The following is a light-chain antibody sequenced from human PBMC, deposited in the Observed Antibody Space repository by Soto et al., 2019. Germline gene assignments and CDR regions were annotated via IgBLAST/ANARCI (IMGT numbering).Light chain of an antibody. V-gene: IGLV2-8*01. CDR1: SSDVGGYNY. CDR3: SSYAGANNLV. CDR2: EVT. Sequence: QSALTQPPAASESPGQSVTISCTGTSSDVGGYNYVSWYQQHPGKAPKLMIYEVTKRPSGVPDRFSGSKSGNTASLTVSGLQAEDEADYYCSSYAGANNLVFGRGTKVTVL. J-gene: IGLJ2*01.